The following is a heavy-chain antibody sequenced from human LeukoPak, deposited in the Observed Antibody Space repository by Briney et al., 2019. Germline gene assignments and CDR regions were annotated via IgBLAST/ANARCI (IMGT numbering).Heavy chain of an antibody. CDR3: ARGNSGYDLYYFDY. CDR1: VYTFTSYD. D-gene: IGHD5-12*01. Sequence: ASVKVSCKASVYTFTSYDIHWVRQASGQGLEWMGWMNPNSGNTGYAQKFQGRVTMTRNTSISTAYMELSSLRSEDTAVYYCARGNSGYDLYYFDYWGQGTLVTVSS. J-gene: IGHJ4*02. V-gene: IGHV1-8*01. CDR2: MNPNSGNT.